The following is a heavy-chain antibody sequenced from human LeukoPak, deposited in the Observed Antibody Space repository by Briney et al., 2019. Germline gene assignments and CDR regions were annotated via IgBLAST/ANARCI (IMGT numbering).Heavy chain of an antibody. CDR2: ISYDGSNK. J-gene: IGHJ4*02. CDR3: ARDKLRYYDSSGYWISTYYFDY. V-gene: IGHV3-30*01. Sequence: GRSLRLSCAASGFTFSSYAMHWVRQAPGKGLEWVAVISYDGSNKYYADSVKGRFTISRDNSKNTLYLQMNSLRAEDTAVYYCARDKLRYYDSSGYWISTYYFDYWGQGTLVTVSS. D-gene: IGHD3-22*01. CDR1: GFTFSSYA.